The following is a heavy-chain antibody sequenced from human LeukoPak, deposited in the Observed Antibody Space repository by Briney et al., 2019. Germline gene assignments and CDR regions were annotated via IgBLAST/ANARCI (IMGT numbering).Heavy chain of an antibody. J-gene: IGHJ4*02. CDR3: AREGGYSGSYIDY. CDR1: GGTFSSYA. V-gene: IGHV1-69*13. D-gene: IGHD1-26*01. Sequence: ASVKVSCKASGGTFSSYAISWVRQAPGQGLEWMGGIIPIFGTANYAQKFQGRVTITADESTSTAYMELRSLRSDDTAVYYCAREGGYSGSYIDYWGQGTLVTVSS. CDR2: IIPIFGTA.